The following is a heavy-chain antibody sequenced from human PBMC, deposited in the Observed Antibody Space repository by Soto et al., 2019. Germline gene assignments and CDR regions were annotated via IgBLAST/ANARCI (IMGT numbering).Heavy chain of an antibody. J-gene: IGHJ4*02. D-gene: IGHD1-26*01. Sequence: ASVKVSCKASGGTFSSYAISWARQAPGQGLEWMGGIIPIFGTANYAQKFQGRVTITADESTSTAYMELSSLRSEDTAVYYCARLVGAPTAALDYWGQGTLVTVSS. CDR1: GGTFSSYA. V-gene: IGHV1-69*13. CDR3: ARLVGAPTAALDY. CDR2: IIPIFGTA.